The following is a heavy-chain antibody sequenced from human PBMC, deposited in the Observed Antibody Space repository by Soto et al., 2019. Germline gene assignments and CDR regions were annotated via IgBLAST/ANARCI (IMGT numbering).Heavy chain of an antibody. CDR3: ASSLYAMGGDY. CDR2: ISSSSSTI. Sequence: GGSLRLSCAASGFTFSSYSMNWVRQAPGKGLEWVSYISSSSSTIYYADSVKGRFTISRDNAKNSLYLQMNSLRAEDTAVYYCASSLYAMGGDYWGQGTLVTVSS. V-gene: IGHV3-48*01. J-gene: IGHJ4*02. D-gene: IGHD2-8*01. CDR1: GFTFSSYS.